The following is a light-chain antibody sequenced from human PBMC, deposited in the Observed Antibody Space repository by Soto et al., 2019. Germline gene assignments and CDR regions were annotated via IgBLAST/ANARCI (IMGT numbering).Light chain of an antibody. Sequence: EIVLTQSPATLSLSPGERATLSCRASQSVDRSLAWYQQKPGQAPRLLIYDASNRATGIPDRFSGSGSGTDFTLTISSRETEDFAVYYCQQRSTWPLLTFGGGTKVDFK. V-gene: IGKV3-11*01. CDR3: QQRSTWPLLT. CDR2: DAS. J-gene: IGKJ4*01. CDR1: QSVDRS.